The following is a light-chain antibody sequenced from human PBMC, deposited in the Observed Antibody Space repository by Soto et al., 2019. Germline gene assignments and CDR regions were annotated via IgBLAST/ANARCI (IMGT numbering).Light chain of an antibody. CDR1: SSDVGSYNL. CDR2: EGS. Sequence: QSALTQPASVSGSPGQSITISCTGTSSDVGSYNLVSWYQQHPGKAPKLMIYEGSKRPSGVSNRFSGSKSGNTASLTISGLQAEDEADYYCCSYAGTKGSYVFGPGTKVTVL. J-gene: IGLJ1*01. CDR3: CSYAGTKGSYV. V-gene: IGLV2-23*01.